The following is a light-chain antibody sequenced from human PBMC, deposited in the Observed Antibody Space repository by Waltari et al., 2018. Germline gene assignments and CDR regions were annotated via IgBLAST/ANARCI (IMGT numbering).Light chain of an antibody. CDR1: RRINVCTYS. V-gene: IGLV5-39*01. Sequence: QPVLTQPTSLSASPGASARFTCTFRRRINVCTYSIYWYQQKPGSPPRYLLWYKSDSDKRQGSGVPSRFSGSKDASTNAGLLIISGLQSEDEADYYCAIWYTTAWVFGGGTKLTVL. J-gene: IGLJ3*02. CDR2: YKSDSDK. CDR3: AIWYTTAWV.